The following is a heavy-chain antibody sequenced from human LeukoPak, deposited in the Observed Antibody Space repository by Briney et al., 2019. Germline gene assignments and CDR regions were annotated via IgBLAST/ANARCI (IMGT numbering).Heavy chain of an antibody. J-gene: IGHJ4*02. V-gene: IGHV3-23*01. D-gene: IGHD2-15*01. CDR3: AKVAINRIVVVVAATLYYFDY. CDR1: GFTFSSDA. Sequence: GGSLRLSSAASGFTFSSDAMSWVRQAPGKGLEWVSAISGSGGSTYYADSVKGRFTISRDNSKNTLYLQMNSLRAEDTAVYYCAKVAINRIVVVVAATLYYFDYWGQGTLVTVSS. CDR2: ISGSGGST.